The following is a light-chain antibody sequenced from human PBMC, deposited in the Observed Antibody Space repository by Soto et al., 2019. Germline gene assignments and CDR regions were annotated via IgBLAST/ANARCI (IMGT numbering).Light chain of an antibody. CDR1: QSINNW. CDR2: KAS. CDR3: QQYESDPYT. V-gene: IGKV1-5*03. Sequence: DIQMTQSPSTLSASVGDRVTITCRASQSINNWLAWYQQKPGRAPNLLIYKASNLETGVPSRFSGSGYGTEFTLTISSLQPDDFATYYCQQYESDPYTFGQGTKLEIK. J-gene: IGKJ2*01.